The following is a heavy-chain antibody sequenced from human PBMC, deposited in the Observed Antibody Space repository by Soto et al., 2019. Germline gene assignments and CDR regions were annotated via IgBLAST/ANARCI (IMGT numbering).Heavy chain of an antibody. V-gene: IGHV2-5*01. J-gene: IGHJ6*02. D-gene: IGHD3-16*01. Sequence: KESGPTLVEPTQTLTLTCTVSGFSLTTSGVGVGWIRQPPGKALEWLGIIYWNGDSHFTPSLKSRLTITKDTSKSQLVLTMRTRGQGAPAKYACAQKRGGEGRGAYYGGDVGAQGPTVTVSS. CDR2: IYWNGDS. CDR3: AQKRGGEGRGAYYGGDV. CDR1: GFSLTTSGVG.